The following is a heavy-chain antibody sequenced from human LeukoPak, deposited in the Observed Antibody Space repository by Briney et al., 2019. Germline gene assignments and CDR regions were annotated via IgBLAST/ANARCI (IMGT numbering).Heavy chain of an antibody. CDR1: GSSICAYY. D-gene: IGHD3-16*01. V-gene: IGHV4-4*07. J-gene: IGHJ4*02. CDR3: ARDFDRAGGDYFDY. CDR2: IYTSDNT. Sequence: SETLSLTWTVSGSSICAYYWTWIRRPAGRGLEWIGRIYTSDNTDYNPSLKSRVTMSVDTSKNQFSLKLTSVTAADTAVYYCARDFDRAGGDYFDYWGQGALVTVSS.